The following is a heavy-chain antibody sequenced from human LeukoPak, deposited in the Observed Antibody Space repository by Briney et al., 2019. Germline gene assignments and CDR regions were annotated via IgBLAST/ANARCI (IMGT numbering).Heavy chain of an antibody. CDR2: ISYDGSNK. CDR3: ARGMGQTWIQLWIRTYYFDY. Sequence: GGSLRLSCAASGFTFSSYAMHWVRQAPGKGLEWVAVISYDGSNKYYADSVKGRFTISRDNSKNTLYLQMNSLRAEDTAVYYCARGMGQTWIQLWIRTYYFDYWGQGTLVTVSS. J-gene: IGHJ4*02. D-gene: IGHD5-18*01. V-gene: IGHV3-30*04. CDR1: GFTFSSYA.